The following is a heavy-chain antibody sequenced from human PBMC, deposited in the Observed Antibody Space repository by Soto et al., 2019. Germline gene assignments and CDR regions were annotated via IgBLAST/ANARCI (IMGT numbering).Heavy chain of an antibody. CDR3: AKDPRFYGMDV. Sequence: QVRLQESGPGLVKPSETLSLTCTVSGASVSSDSYSWAWIRQPPGKGLEWIGCFYFTGSTKTNPSLQSRVGISVDESKNQMSLKLNSVTAADTAVYYCAKDPRFYGMDVWGQGTTVTVSS. V-gene: IGHV4-61*01. CDR1: GASVSSDSYS. CDR2: FYFTGST. J-gene: IGHJ6*02.